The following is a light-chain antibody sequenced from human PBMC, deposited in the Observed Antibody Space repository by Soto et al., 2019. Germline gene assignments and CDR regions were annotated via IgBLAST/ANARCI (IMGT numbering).Light chain of an antibody. Sequence: DIQMTQSPSSLSASVGDRVTITCRASQGISNYLAGYQQKPGQVPKLLIYAASTLQSGVPSRFSGSGSGTDFTLTISSLQPEDVGSYYCQKYNSGPPVTFGPGTKVDIK. J-gene: IGKJ3*01. CDR3: QKYNSGPPVT. CDR2: AAS. V-gene: IGKV1-27*01. CDR1: QGISNY.